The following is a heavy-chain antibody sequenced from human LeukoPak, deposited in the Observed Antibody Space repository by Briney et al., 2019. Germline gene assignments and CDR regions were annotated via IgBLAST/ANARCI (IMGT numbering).Heavy chain of an antibody. V-gene: IGHV1-2*02. CDR3: ARGTVTIFGVVTNYYMDV. J-gene: IGHJ6*03. D-gene: IGHD3-3*01. CDR1: GYTFTGYI. Sequence: ASVKVSCKASGYTFTGYIMHWVRQAPGQGLEWMGWINPNSGGTNYAQKFQGRVTMTRDTSISTAYMELSRLRSDDTAVYYCARGTVTIFGVVTNYYMDVWGKGTTVTVSS. CDR2: INPNSGGT.